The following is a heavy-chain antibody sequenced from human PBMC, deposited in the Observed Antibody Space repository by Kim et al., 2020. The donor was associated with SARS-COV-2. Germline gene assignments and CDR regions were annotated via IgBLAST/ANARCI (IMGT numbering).Heavy chain of an antibody. CDR3: ARDANPASLPGSPDDYYY. J-gene: IGHJ6*01. CDR1: GGSISSYC. V-gene: IGHV4-59*01. CDR2: IYYSWST. Sequence: SETLSLTCTVSGGSISSYCWSWIRQPPGKGLEWIGYIYYSWSTNYNPSLKSRVTISIDKSKNQFSLKLSSVTAADTAVSYCARDANPASLPGSPDDYYY. D-gene: IGHD2-2*01.